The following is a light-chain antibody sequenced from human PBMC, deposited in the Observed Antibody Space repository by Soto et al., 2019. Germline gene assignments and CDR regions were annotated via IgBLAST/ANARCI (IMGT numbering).Light chain of an antibody. V-gene: IGLV2-14*01. CDR2: EVS. J-gene: IGLJ3*02. Sequence: QSALTQPASVSGSPGQSITISCTGTSSDVGGYNYVSWYQQHPGKAPKLMIYEVSNRPSGVSNRFSGYKSGNTASLTISGLQAEDEADYYCSSYTSSSTPWVFGGWTKLTVL. CDR3: SSYTSSSTPWV. CDR1: SSDVGGYNY.